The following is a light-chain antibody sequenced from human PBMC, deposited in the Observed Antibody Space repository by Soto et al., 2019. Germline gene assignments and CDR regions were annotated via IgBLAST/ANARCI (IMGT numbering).Light chain of an antibody. CDR3: QQYNNWPRT. CDR1: QSVSSN. J-gene: IGKJ1*01. Sequence: EIVMTQSPATLSVSPGERATLSCRASQSVSSNLAWYQQKPGQAPRLLFYGASTRATGIPARFSGGGSGTEFTLTISSLQSEDFAVYYCQQYNNWPRTFGQGTKVEI. V-gene: IGKV3-15*01. CDR2: GAS.